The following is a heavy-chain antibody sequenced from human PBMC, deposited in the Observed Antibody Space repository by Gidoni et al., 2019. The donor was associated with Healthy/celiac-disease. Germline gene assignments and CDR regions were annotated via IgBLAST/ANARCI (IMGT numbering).Heavy chain of an antibody. D-gene: IGHD3-16*02. Sequence: QLQLQESGSGLLKPSQTLSLTCAVSGGSISSGGYSWSWIRQPPGKGLEWIGYIYHSGSTYYNPSLKSRVTISVDRSKNQFSLKLSSVTAADTAVYYCARGVNLMITFGGVIAMPYYFDYWGQGTLVTVSS. CDR1: GGSISSGGYS. CDR2: IYHSGST. J-gene: IGHJ4*02. V-gene: IGHV4-30-2*01. CDR3: ARGVNLMITFGGVIAMPYYFDY.